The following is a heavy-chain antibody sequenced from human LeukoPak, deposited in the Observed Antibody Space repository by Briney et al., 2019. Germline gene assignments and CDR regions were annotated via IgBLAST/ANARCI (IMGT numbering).Heavy chain of an antibody. CDR1: GYSISSGYY. J-gene: IGHJ4*02. V-gene: IGHV4-38-2*02. CDR3: ATLTTVVTAYYFDY. D-gene: IGHD4-23*01. CDR2: IYHSGST. Sequence: SETLSLTCTVSGYSISSGYYWGWIRQPPGKGLEWIGSIYHSGSTYYNPSLKSRVTISVDTSKNQFSLKLSSVTAADTAVYYCATLTTVVTAYYFDYWGQGTLVTVSS.